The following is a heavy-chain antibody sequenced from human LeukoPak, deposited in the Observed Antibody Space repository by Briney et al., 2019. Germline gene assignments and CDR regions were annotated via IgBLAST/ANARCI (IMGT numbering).Heavy chain of an antibody. Sequence: GSLRLSCAASRFTFSSYAMSWVRQAPGKGLEWIGEINHSGSTNYNPSLKSRVTISVDTSKNQFSLKLSSVTAADTAVYYCAREAYSSSWYYISSTYYYMDVWGKGTTVTVSS. J-gene: IGHJ6*03. CDR2: INHSGST. V-gene: IGHV4-34*01. CDR3: AREAYSSSWYYISSTYYYMDV. D-gene: IGHD6-13*01. CDR1: RFTFSSYA.